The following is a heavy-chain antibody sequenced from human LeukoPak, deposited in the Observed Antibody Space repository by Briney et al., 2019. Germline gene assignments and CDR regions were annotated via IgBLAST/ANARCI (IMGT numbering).Heavy chain of an antibody. V-gene: IGHV4-4*07. CDR3: ARARDYYDSSAYPNWFDP. CDR1: GGSISSYY. Sequence: KASETLSLTCTVSGGSISSYYWSWIRQPAGTGLEWIGRIYTSGSTNYNPSLKSRVTISVDKSKNQFSLTLSSVTAADTAVYYCARARDYYDSSAYPNWFDPWGQGTLVTVSS. D-gene: IGHD3-22*01. CDR2: IYTSGST. J-gene: IGHJ5*02.